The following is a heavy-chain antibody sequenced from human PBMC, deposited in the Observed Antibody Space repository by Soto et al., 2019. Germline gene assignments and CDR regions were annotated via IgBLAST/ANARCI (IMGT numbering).Heavy chain of an antibody. CDR1: GGSVSSGSYY. CDR3: ARRAGWFDP. D-gene: IGHD6-19*01. J-gene: IGHJ5*02. Sequence: QVQLQESGPGLVKPSETLSLTCTVSGGSVSSGSYYWSWIRQPPGKGLEWIGYIYYSGSTNYNPSRKSRVTISVDTSKNQFSLKLSSVTAADTAVYYCARRAGWFDPWGQGTLVTVSS. CDR2: IYYSGST. V-gene: IGHV4-61*01.